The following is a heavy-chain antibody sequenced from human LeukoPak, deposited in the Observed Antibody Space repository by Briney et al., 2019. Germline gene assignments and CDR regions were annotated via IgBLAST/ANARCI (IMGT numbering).Heavy chain of an antibody. D-gene: IGHD3-22*01. V-gene: IGHV6-1*01. CDR1: GDSVSSNSAA. CDR3: ARENYYDSSGYPDY. J-gene: IGHJ4*02. Sequence: SQTLSLTCALSGDSVSSNSAAWNWIRQSPSRGLEWLGRTYYRSKWYNDYAVSVRSRITINPDTSKNQFSLQLNSVTPEDTAVYYCARENYYDSSGYPDYWGQGTLVTVSS. CDR2: TYYRSKWYN.